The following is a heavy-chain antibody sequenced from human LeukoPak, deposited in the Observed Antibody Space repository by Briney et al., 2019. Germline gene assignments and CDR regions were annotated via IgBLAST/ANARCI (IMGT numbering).Heavy chain of an antibody. CDR2: ISYDGSNK. V-gene: IGHV3-30*18. CDR1: GFTFSSYG. Sequence: PGGSLRLSCVTSGFTFSSYGMHWVRQAPGKGLEWVAVISYDGSNKYYADSVKGRFTISRDNSKNTLYLQMNSLRAEDTAVYYCAKDQVGAIASWIDYWGQGTLVTVSS. CDR3: AKDQVGAIASWIDY. D-gene: IGHD1-26*01. J-gene: IGHJ4*02.